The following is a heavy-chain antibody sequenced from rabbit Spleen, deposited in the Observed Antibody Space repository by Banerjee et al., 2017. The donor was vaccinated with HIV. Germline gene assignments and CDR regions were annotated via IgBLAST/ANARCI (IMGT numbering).Heavy chain of an antibody. V-gene: IGHV1S45*01. CDR2: IYTTSGTT. CDR3: ATDTYGYGAFNS. Sequence: QEQLEESGGGLVKPEGSLTLTCNASGFSLSNNYVMRWVRRAPGKGLEWIASIYTTSGTTYYATWAKGRFTVSKTSSTTVTLQMTSLTAADTATYFCATDTYGYGAFNSWGPGTLVTVS. D-gene: IGHD6-1*01. J-gene: IGHJ6*01. CDR1: GFSLSNNYV.